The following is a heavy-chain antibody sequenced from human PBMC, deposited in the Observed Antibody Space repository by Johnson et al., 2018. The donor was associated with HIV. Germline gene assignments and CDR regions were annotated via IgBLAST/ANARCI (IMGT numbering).Heavy chain of an antibody. CDR1: GFTFSSYG. V-gene: IGHV3-13*01. Sequence: VQLVESGGGVVQPGGSLRLSCVASGFTFSSYGMHWVRQATGKGLEWVSAIGTAGDTYYPGSVKGRFTISRENAKNSLYLQMNSLRAGDTAVYYCARDGWMTTVTRGAFDIWGQGTMVTVSS. CDR3: ARDGWMTTVTRGAFDI. D-gene: IGHD4-17*01. CDR2: IGTAGDT. J-gene: IGHJ3*02.